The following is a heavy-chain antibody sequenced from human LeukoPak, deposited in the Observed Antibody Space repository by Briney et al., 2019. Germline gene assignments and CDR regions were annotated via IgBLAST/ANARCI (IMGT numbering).Heavy chain of an antibody. Sequence: GGSLRLSCAASGFTFGSYAMSWVRQAPGKGLEWVSAISGSGGSTYYADSVKGRFTISRDNSKNTLYLQMNSLRAEDTAVYYCAKDVYYYDSSGYYPSHFDYWGQGTLVTVSS. CDR1: GFTFGSYA. CDR3: AKDVYYYDSSGYYPSHFDY. CDR2: ISGSGGST. V-gene: IGHV3-23*01. J-gene: IGHJ4*02. D-gene: IGHD3-22*01.